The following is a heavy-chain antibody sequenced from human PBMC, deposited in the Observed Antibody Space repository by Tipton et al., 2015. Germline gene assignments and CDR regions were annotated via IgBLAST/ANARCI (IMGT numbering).Heavy chain of an antibody. CDR3: ARVTGEQYLGGDWFDP. Sequence: TLSLTCAVSAYSISSDYYWGWIRQPPGKGLEWIGSISHSGNTYYNPSLKSRVTMSRDTSKDGFSLKLTSVTAADTAVYYCARVTGEQYLGGDWFDPWGQGTLVIVSS. CDR2: ISHSGNT. J-gene: IGHJ5*02. D-gene: IGHD7-27*01. CDR1: AYSISSDYY. V-gene: IGHV4-38-2*01.